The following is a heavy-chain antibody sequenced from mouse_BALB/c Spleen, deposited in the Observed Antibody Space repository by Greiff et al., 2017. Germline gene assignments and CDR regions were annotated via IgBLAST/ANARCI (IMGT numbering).Heavy chain of an antibody. CDR1: GYAFSSYW. Sequence: VQLQESGAELVRPGSSVKISCKASGYAFSSYWMNWVKQRPGQGLEWIGQIYPGDGDTNYNGKFKGKATLTADKSSSTAYMQLSSLTSEDSAVYFCERGETTRWFAYWGQGTLVTVSA. V-gene: IGHV1-80*01. D-gene: IGHD5-5*01. CDR2: IYPGDGDT. CDR3: ERGETTRWFAY. J-gene: IGHJ3*01.